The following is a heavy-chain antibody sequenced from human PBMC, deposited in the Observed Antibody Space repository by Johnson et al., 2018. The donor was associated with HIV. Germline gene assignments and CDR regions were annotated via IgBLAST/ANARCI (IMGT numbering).Heavy chain of an antibody. CDR2: ISWNSGNI. CDR3: ARGPTYYYDSSGYWSDAFDI. V-gene: IGHV3-9*01. J-gene: IGHJ3*02. D-gene: IGHD3-22*01. CDR1: GFTFADYA. Sequence: VQLVESGGGLVQPGRSLRLSCAASGFTFADYAMHWVRQAPGKGLEWVSGISWNSGNIGYADSVKGRFTISRDNAKNSLYLQMNSLRAEDTAVYYCARGPTYYYDSSGYWSDAFDIWGRGTMVTVSS.